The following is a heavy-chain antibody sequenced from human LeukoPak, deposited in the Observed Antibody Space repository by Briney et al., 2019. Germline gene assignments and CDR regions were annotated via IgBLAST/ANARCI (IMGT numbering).Heavy chain of an antibody. CDR1: GFTFNNAW. CDR2: ISYDGSNK. V-gene: IGHV3-30*03. J-gene: IGHJ6*02. D-gene: IGHD3-16*01. CDR3: ARGGGLDV. Sequence: QTGGSLRLSCVVSGFTFNNAWMSWLRQAPGKGLEWVAVISYDGSNKYYADSVKGRFTISRDNSKNTLYLQMSNLRAEDTAVYFCARGGGLDVWGQGATVTVS.